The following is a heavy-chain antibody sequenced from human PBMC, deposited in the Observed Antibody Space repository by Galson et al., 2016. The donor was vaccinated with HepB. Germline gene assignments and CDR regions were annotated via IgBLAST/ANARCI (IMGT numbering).Heavy chain of an antibody. J-gene: IGHJ4*02. CDR1: DGSIRTHY. D-gene: IGHD2-21*01. V-gene: IGHV4-59*11. CDR3: ARWGQTVSAVMKAFDS. CDR2: SFSSGAT. Sequence: SETLSLTCTVSDGSIRTHYWNWIRQPPGKGLEWIGYSFSSGATRYNSSRKILVTLPVDTSKNQLSRKLDSVTAADTAVYSCARWGQTVSAVMKAFDSWGQGTLVTVSS.